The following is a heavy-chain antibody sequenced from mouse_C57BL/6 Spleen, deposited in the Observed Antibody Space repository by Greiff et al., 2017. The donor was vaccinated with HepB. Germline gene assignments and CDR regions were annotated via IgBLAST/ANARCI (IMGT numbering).Heavy chain of an antibody. CDR2: IDPSDSYT. CDR1: GYTFTSYW. V-gene: IGHV1-59*01. D-gene: IGHD3-2*02. J-gene: IGHJ2*01. Sequence: VKLQQPGAELVRPGTSVKLSCKASGYTFTSYWMHWVKQRPGQGLEWIGVIDPSDSYTNYNQKFKGKATLTVDTSSSTAYMQLSSLTSEDSAVYYCASRGTAQAPFDYWGQGTTLTVSS. CDR3: ASRGTAQAPFDY.